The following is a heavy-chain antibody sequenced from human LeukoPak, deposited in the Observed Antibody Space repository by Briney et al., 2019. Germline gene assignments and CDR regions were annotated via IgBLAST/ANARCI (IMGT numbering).Heavy chain of an antibody. CDR2: IYHSGST. D-gene: IGHD2-8*01. J-gene: IGHJ4*02. V-gene: IGHV4-30-2*02. Sequence: SETLSLTCAVSGGSISSGGYSWSWIRQPPGKGLEWIGYIYHSGSTYYNPSLKSRVTISVDTSKNQFSLKLSSVTAADTAVYYCARTRYCTNGVCLYYFDYWGQGTLVTVSS. CDR1: GGSISSGGYS. CDR3: ARTRYCTNGVCLYYFDY.